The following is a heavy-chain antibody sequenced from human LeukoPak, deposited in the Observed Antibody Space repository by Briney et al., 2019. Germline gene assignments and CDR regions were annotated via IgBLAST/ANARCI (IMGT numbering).Heavy chain of an antibody. Sequence: SVKVSCKASGFTFTSSAVQWVRQARGQRLEWIGWIVVGSGNTNYAQKFQERVTITRDMSTSTAYMELSSLRSEDTAVYYCAAGVAAAGSHNWFDPWGQGTLVTVSS. CDR1: GFTFTSSA. J-gene: IGHJ5*02. V-gene: IGHV1-58*01. CDR3: AAGVAAAGSHNWFDP. CDR2: IVVGSGNT. D-gene: IGHD6-13*01.